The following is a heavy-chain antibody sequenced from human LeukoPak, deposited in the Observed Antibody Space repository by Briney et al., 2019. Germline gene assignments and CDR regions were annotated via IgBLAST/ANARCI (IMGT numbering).Heavy chain of an antibody. V-gene: IGHV3-23*01. CDR3: ARDNDLLRYFDWPLDY. CDR1: GFTFSSYA. Sequence: QAGGVLRLSCAASGFTFSSYAMSWVRQAPGKGLEGVSAISGSGGSTYYADSVKGRFTISRDNAKNSLYLQMNSLRAEDTAVYYCARDNDLLRYFDWPLDYWGQGTLVTVSS. CDR2: ISGSGGST. J-gene: IGHJ4*02. D-gene: IGHD3-9*01.